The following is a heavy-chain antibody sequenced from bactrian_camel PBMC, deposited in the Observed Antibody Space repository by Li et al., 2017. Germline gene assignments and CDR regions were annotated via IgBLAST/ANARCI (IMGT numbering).Heavy chain of an antibody. D-gene: IGHD2*01. CDR3: AAIEAASELRAELCPQFTY. V-gene: IGHV3S6*01. CDR2: IGVDGET. Sequence: HVQLVESGGGSVQAGGSLRLSCTASGYPYSRIWMGWFRQAPGKEHEGVAGIGVDGETEYADFAKGRFSISKDNAKNTLYLQMDNLKPEDTAVYSCAAIEAASELRAELCPQFTYWGQGTQVTVS. CDR1: GYPYSRIW. J-gene: IGHJ4*01.